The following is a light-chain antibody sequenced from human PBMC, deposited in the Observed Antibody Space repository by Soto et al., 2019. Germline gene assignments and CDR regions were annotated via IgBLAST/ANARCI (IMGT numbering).Light chain of an antibody. CDR2: RDT. Sequence: QSVLTQPPSASGTPGQRVTISCSGTSSNIGSNYVFWYQQIPGTAPKLLIFRDTQRPSGVPDRFSGPKSGTSASLAINGLRSGDEADYYCAAWDDSLSGRVVIGGGTKLTVL. CDR1: SSNIGSNY. CDR3: AAWDDSLSGRVV. J-gene: IGLJ3*02. V-gene: IGLV1-47*01.